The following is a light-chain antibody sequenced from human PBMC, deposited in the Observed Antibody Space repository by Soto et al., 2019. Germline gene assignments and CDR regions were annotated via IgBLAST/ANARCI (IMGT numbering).Light chain of an antibody. V-gene: IGKV1-5*03. CDR2: KAS. J-gene: IGKJ1*01. Sequence: DIQMTQSPSTLSGSVGDRVTITCRASQTISSWLAWYQQKPGKAPKLLIYKASTLKSGVPSRFSGSGSGTEFTLTISSLQPDDFATYYCQHYNSYSFGQGTKVEMK. CDR3: QHYNSYS. CDR1: QTISSW.